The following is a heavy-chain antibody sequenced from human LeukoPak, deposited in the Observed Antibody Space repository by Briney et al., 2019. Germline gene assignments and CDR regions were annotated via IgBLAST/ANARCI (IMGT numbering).Heavy chain of an antibody. D-gene: IGHD5-24*01. J-gene: IGHJ6*03. CDR3: ARDPRESPYYYYDMDV. V-gene: IGHV1-2*02. CDR2: INPNSGGT. CDR1: GYTFTGYY. Sequence: ASVTVSCKASGYTFTGYYMHWVRQAHGQGLEWMGWINPNSGGTNYAQKFQGRVTMTRDTSISTAYMELSRLRSDDTAVYYCARDPRESPYYYYDMDVWGKGTTVTVSS.